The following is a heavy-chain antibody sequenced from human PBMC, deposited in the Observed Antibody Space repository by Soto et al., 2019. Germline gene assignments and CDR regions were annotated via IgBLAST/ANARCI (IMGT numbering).Heavy chain of an antibody. D-gene: IGHD3-10*01. CDR2: IFHSGST. V-gene: IGHV4-30-2*01. J-gene: IGHJ5*02. CDR1: GGSMNSGGYS. Sequence: NPSETLSLTCAVSGGSMNSGGYSWSWIRQPPGKGLEWIGYIFHSGSTNYNPSLKSRVTISVDRSKNQFSLKLSSVTAADTAVYYCARGIPGSSYNFVCFDPWGQGTLVTVSS. CDR3: ARGIPGSSYNFVCFDP.